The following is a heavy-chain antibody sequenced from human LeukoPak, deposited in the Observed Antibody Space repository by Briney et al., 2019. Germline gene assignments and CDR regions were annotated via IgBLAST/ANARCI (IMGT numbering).Heavy chain of an antibody. D-gene: IGHD3-3*01. CDR3: ARSVLGYDFWSGYFFDS. V-gene: IGHV3-30-3*01. Sequence: GGSLRLSCAASGFTFSSHAMHWVRQAPSKGLEWVAVISYDGSNKYYADSVKGRFTISRDSSKNTLFLQMNSLRAEDTAVYYCARSVLGYDFWSGYFFDSWGQGTLDTVSS. J-gene: IGHJ4*02. CDR1: GFTFSSHA. CDR2: ISYDGSNK.